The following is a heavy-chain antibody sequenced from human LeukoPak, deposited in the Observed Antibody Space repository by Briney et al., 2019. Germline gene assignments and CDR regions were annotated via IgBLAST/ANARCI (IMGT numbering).Heavy chain of an antibody. CDR1: GGSFSGYY. CDR3: ARDPIAAGGHY. J-gene: IGHJ4*02. Sequence: SETLSLTCAVYGGSFSGYYWSWIRQPPGKGLEWIGEINHSGSTNYNPSLKSRVTISVDTSKNQFSLKLSSVTAADTAVYYCARDPIAAGGHYWGQGTLVTVSS. D-gene: IGHD6-13*01. CDR2: INHSGST. V-gene: IGHV4-34*01.